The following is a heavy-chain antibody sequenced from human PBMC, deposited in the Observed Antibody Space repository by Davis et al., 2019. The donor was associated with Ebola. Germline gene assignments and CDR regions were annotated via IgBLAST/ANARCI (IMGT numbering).Heavy chain of an antibody. J-gene: IGHJ6*02. V-gene: IGHV3-48*03. CDR1: GFTFGSYE. CDR2: ISSSGSTI. D-gene: IGHD4-11*01. CDR3: AKSRWVTTSYHGMDV. Sequence: GGSLRLSCAASGFTFGSYEMNWVRQAPGKGLEWVSYISSSGSTIYYADSVKGRFTISRDNSKNTLYLQMNSLRAEDTAVYYCAKSRWVTTSYHGMDVWGQGTTVTVSS.